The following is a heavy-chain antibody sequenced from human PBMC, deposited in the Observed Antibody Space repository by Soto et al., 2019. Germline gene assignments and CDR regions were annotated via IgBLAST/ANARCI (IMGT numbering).Heavy chain of an antibody. CDR3: ARGITPPGETRYSGSYYYFDY. Sequence: ASVKVSCKASGYTFTGYYMHWVRQAPGQGLEWMGWINPNSGGTNYAQKFQGWVTMTRDTSISTAYMELSRLRSDDTAVYYCARGITPPGETRYSGSYYYFDYWGQGTLVTVSS. V-gene: IGHV1-2*04. D-gene: IGHD1-26*01. CDR2: INPNSGGT. CDR1: GYTFTGYY. J-gene: IGHJ4*02.